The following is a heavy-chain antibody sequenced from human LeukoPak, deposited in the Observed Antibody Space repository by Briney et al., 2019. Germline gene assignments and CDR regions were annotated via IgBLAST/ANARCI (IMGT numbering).Heavy chain of an antibody. Sequence: ETLSLTCTVSGGSISSYYWSWIRQPAGKGLEWIGRIWTSGSTNYNPSLKSRVTMSQDTSKNQFSLKLSSVTAADTAVYYCARDSSHYCTGGRRYSEYFQNWGQGTLVTVSS. CDR3: ARDSSHYCTGGRRYSEYFQN. V-gene: IGHV4-4*07. D-gene: IGHD2-15*01. CDR2: IWTSGST. CDR1: GGSISSYY. J-gene: IGHJ1*01.